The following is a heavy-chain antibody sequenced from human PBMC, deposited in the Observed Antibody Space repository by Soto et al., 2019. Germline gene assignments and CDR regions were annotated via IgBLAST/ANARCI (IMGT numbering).Heavy chain of an antibody. CDR2: IYYSGST. CDR1: GGPISSYY. CDR3: AREPGV. V-gene: IGHV4-59*12. D-gene: IGHD3-10*01. J-gene: IGHJ4*02. Sequence: PSETLSLTCPVSGGPISSYYWSWIRQPPGKGLEWIAYIYYSGSTYYNPSLKSRVTISVDTSKNQFSLKLSSVTAADTAVYYCAREPGVWGQGTLVTVSS.